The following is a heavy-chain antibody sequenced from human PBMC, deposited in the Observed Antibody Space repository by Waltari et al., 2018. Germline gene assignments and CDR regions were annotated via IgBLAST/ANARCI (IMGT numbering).Heavy chain of an antibody. CDR2: INHSGRI. V-gene: IGHV4-34*01. D-gene: IGHD3-3*01. J-gene: IGHJ4*02. Sequence: QVQLQQWGAGLLKPSETLSLTCAVYGGSFSGYYWSWIRQPPGKGLEWIGEINHSGRINYNPSLKIRVTISVDTSKNQFSLKLSSVTAADTAVYYCARGGTYYDFWSGYSPYDYWGQGTLVTVSS. CDR3: ARGGTYYDFWSGYSPYDY. CDR1: GGSFSGYY.